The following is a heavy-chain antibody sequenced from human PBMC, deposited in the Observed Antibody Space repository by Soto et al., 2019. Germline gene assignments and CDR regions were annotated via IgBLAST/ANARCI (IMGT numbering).Heavy chain of an antibody. D-gene: IGHD2-2*02. CDR3: ARDHVFCSSTSCYTDWFDP. V-gene: IGHV1-69*01. CDR2: IIPIFGTA. CDR1: GGTFSSYA. Sequence: QVQLVQSGAEVKKPGSSVKVSCKASGGTFSSYAISWVRQAPGQGLEWMGGIIPIFGTANYAQKFQGRVTITADESTSTAYMELSSLRSEDTAVYYCARDHVFCSSTSCYTDWFDPWGQGTLATVSS. J-gene: IGHJ5*02.